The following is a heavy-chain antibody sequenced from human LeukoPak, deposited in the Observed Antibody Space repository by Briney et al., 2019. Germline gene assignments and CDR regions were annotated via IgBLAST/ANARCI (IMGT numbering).Heavy chain of an antibody. V-gene: IGHV3-21*01. J-gene: IGHJ4*02. D-gene: IGHD3-3*01. CDR2: ISSSSSYI. CDR1: GFTFSSYS. Sequence: GGSLRLSCAASGFTFSSYSMNWVRQAPGKGLEWVSSISSSSSYIYYADSVKGRFTISRDNAKNSLYLQMNSLRAEDTAVYYCARDQSSWFWYYFDYWGQGTLVTVSS. CDR3: ARDQSSWFWYYFDY.